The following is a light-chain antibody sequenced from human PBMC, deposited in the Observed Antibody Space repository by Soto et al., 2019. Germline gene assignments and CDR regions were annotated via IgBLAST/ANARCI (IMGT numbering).Light chain of an antibody. CDR2: EVN. CDR1: SSDVGGYNY. Sequence: QSALTQPPSASGSPGQSVTISCTGTSSDVGGYNYVSWYQQYPGKAPKLLIYEVNKRPSGVPDRFSDSKSGNTASLTVSGLQGDDEADYYCSSYAGSNNLFGGGTKVTVL. J-gene: IGLJ2*01. CDR3: SSYAGSNNL. V-gene: IGLV2-8*01.